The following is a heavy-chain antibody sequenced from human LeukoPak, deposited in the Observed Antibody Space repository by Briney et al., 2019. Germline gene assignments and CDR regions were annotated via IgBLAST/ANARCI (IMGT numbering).Heavy chain of an antibody. CDR2: INPSGSST. V-gene: IGHV1-46*01. D-gene: IGHD2-8*02. J-gene: IGHJ4*02. CDR3: AKEESGGYFDY. CDR1: GFTFTNYY. Sequence: ASVKVSCKASGFTFTNYYMHWVRQAPGQGLEWMGLINPSGSSTNYPQKYRGRVTMTRDTSTTTVYMELSSLRSEDTAVYYCAKEESGGYFDYGGQGTLVPDSS.